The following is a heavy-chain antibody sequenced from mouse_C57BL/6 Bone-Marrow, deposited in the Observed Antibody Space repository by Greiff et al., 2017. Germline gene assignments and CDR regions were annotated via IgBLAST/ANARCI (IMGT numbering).Heavy chain of an antibody. Sequence: EVQLQQSVAELVRPGASVKLSCTASGFNIKNNYMHWVKQRPEQGLEWIGRIDPANGNTKYAPKFQGKATITADTSSNTAYLQLSSLTSEDTAIYYCAPYYDYDEGFAYWGQGTLVTVSA. CDR3: APYYDYDEGFAY. J-gene: IGHJ3*01. CDR2: IDPANGNT. V-gene: IGHV14-3*01. D-gene: IGHD2-4*01. CDR1: GFNIKNNY.